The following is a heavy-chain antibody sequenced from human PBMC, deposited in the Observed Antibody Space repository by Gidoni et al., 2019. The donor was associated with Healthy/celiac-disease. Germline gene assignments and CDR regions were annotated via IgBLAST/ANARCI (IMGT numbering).Heavy chain of an antibody. CDR2: IYHSGST. CDR1: GGSISRITW. J-gene: IGHJ6*03. Sequence: QVQLQESVPGLVKPSGTLSLTCAVSGGSISRITWWIWVLQPPGKGLEWIGEIYHSGSTNYNPSLKSRVTISVDKSKNQFSLKLSSVTAADTDVYYCARDGGYSGYDPRYYYYMDVWGKGTTVTVSS. CDR3: ARDGGYSGYDPRYYYYMDV. D-gene: IGHD5-12*01. V-gene: IGHV4-4*02.